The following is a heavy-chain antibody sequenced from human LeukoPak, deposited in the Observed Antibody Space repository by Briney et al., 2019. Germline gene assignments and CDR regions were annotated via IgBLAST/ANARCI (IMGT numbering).Heavy chain of an antibody. Sequence: PSETLSLTCTVSGYSISSNYYWGWIRQPPGKGLEWIGSIYHSGSTYYNPSLKSRVTISVDTSKNQFSLKLSSVTAADTAVYYCAREYSSYAFDIWGQGTMVTVSS. CDR1: GYSISSNYY. D-gene: IGHD6-19*01. CDR2: IYHSGST. J-gene: IGHJ3*02. V-gene: IGHV4-38-2*02. CDR3: AREYSSYAFDI.